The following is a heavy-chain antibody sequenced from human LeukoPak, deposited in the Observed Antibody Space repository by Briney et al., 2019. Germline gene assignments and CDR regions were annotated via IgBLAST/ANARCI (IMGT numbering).Heavy chain of an antibody. CDR1: KFTFSSYE. CDR3: AGGGEDYSTHFDY. J-gene: IGHJ4*02. Sequence: QLGGSLRLSCAASKFTFSSYEMNWVRQAPGKGLEWVSYISSSGSTIYYADSVKGRFTISRDNAKNSLYLQMNSLRAEDTAVYYCAGGGEDYSTHFDYWGQGTLVTVSS. CDR2: ISSSGSTI. D-gene: IGHD4-11*01. V-gene: IGHV3-48*03.